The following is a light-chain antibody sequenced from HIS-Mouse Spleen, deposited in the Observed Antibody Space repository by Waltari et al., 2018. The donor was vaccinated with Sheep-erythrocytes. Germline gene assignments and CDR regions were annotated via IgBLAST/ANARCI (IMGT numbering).Light chain of an antibody. J-gene: IGLJ2*01. CDR2: EGS. V-gene: IGLV2-23*03. CDR3: CSYAGSSTFHVV. Sequence: QSALTQPATVSGSPGQSITISCTGTSSDVGSYNLVSWYQQHPGKAPKLMIYEGSKRPSGVSKRFAGSKAGNTASLTMSGLQAEDEADYYCCSYAGSSTFHVVFGGGTKLTVL. CDR1: SSDVGSYNL.